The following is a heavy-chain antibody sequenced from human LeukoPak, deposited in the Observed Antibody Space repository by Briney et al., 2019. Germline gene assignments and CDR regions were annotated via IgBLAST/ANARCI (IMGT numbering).Heavy chain of an antibody. J-gene: IGHJ4*02. CDR1: GYTLTELS. CDR2: FDPEDGET. CDR3: ATLGGYYDILTGKAADY. D-gene: IGHD3-9*01. V-gene: IGHV1-24*01. Sequence: GASVKVSCKVSGYTLTELSMHWVRRAPGKGLEWMGGFDPEDGETIYAQKFQGRVTMTEDTSTDTAYMELSSLRSEDTAVYYCATLGGYYDILTGKAADYWGQGTLVTVSS.